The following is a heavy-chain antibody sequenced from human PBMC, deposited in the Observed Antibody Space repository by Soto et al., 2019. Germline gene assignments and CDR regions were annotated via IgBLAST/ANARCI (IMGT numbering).Heavy chain of an antibody. CDR2: FDPEDGET. V-gene: IGHV1-24*01. Sequence: ASVKVSCKVSGYTLTELSMHWVRQVPGKGLEWMGGFDPEDGETIYAQKFQGRVTMTEDTSTDTAYMELSSLRSEDTAVYYCATASDPIAASGSLDYWGQGTLVTVSS. CDR1: GYTLTELS. D-gene: IGHD6-13*01. J-gene: IGHJ4*02. CDR3: ATASDPIAASGSLDY.